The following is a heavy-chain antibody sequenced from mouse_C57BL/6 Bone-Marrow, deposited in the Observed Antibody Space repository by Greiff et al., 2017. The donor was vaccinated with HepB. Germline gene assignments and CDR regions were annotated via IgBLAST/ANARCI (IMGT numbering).Heavy chain of an antibody. CDR3: ARIANWDWYFDV. J-gene: IGHJ1*03. D-gene: IGHD4-1*01. Sequence: VKVVESGPGLVAPSQSLSITCTVSGFSLTSYAISWVRQPPGKGLEWLGVIWTGGGTNYNLALKSRLSISKDNSKSQVFLKMNSLQTDYTARYYCARIANWDWYFDVWGTGTTVTVSS. V-gene: IGHV2-9-1*01. CDR1: GFSLTSYA. CDR2: IWTGGGT.